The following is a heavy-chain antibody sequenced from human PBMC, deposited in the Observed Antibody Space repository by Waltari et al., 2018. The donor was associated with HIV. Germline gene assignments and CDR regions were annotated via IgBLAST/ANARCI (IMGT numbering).Heavy chain of an antibody. V-gene: IGHV3-9*01. CDR2: ISWNSGSI. D-gene: IGHD3-22*01. CDR3: AKDYYDSSGYPGSYFDY. J-gene: IGHJ4*02. Sequence: EVQLVESGGGLVQPGRSLRLSCAASGFTFDDYAMHWVRQAPGKGLEWVSGISWNSGSIGYADSVKGRFTISRDNAKNSLYLQMNSLRAEDTALYYCAKDYYDSSGYPGSYFDYWGQGTLVTVSS. CDR1: GFTFDDYA.